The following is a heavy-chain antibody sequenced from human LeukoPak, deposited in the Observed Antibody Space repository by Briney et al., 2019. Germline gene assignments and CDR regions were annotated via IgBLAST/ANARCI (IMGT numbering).Heavy chain of an antibody. CDR1: GYTFTSYG. Sequence: ASVKVSCKASGYTFTSYGISWVRQAPRQGLEWMGCISAYNGNTNYAQKLHGRVTMTTDTSTSQAYMELGSLRSDDTPVYNCARDEGGGAMVRGVTAYYYGMDVWGKGTTVTVSS. D-gene: IGHD3-10*01. V-gene: IGHV1-18*04. CDR2: ISAYNGNT. J-gene: IGHJ6*04. CDR3: ARDEGGGAMVRGVTAYYYGMDV.